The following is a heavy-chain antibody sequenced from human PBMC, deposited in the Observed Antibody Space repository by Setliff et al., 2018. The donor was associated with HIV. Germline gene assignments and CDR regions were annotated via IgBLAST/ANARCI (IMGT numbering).Heavy chain of an antibody. CDR2: INHSGST. J-gene: IGHJ4*02. CDR3: ARDPPGYGDSKDY. CDR1: GYSISSGYY. D-gene: IGHD4-17*01. Sequence: SETLSLTCTVSGYSISSGYYWGWIRQPPGKGLEWIGSINHSGSTNYNPSLKSRVTISVDTSKNQFSLNLRSVTAADTAVYYCARDPPGYGDSKDYWGQGKLVTVSS. V-gene: IGHV4-38-2*02.